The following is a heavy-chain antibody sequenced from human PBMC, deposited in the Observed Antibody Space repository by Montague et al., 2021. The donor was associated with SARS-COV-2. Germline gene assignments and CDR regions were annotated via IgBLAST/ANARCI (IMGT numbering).Heavy chain of an antibody. J-gene: IGHJ6*02. CDR3: ARARGGTIFGVIGAHYGMDI. Sequence: ETLFLTCTVSGGSISNYYWSWIRQSPGKGLGWISFMYYSGSAKYNPSLKGRATISVDTSKNPFFLTLSSMTAADTAVYYCARARGGTIFGVIGAHYGMDIWGQGTTVTVS. D-gene: IGHD3-3*01. CDR1: GGSISNYY. CDR2: MYYSGSA. V-gene: IGHV4-59*12.